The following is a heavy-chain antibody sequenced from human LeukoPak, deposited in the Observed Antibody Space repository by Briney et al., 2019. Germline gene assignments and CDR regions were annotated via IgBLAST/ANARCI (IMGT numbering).Heavy chain of an antibody. CDR2: VHYTGVT. V-gene: IGHV4-59*01. CDR3: ARATGGEFVYSFDY. Sequence: SETLSLTCSVSGASISSDFWSWIRQPPGKGLEYIGYVHYTGVTNYNASLKGRVTMSIDTSKNQFSLNLRSVTAADTAVYYCARATGGEFVYSFDYWGLGTLVTVS. D-gene: IGHD2-8*02. J-gene: IGHJ4*02. CDR1: GASISSDF.